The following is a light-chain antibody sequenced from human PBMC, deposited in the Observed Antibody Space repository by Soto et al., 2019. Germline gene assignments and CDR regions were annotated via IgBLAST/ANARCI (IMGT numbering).Light chain of an antibody. V-gene: IGKV1-39*01. Sequence: DIQMTQSPSSLSASVGDRFTITCRASQSIVKYLSWFPQTPGNAPKLLIYAASGLQSGVPSRFIGSGAGTDCTRTINSLQREDVATDYCQQTYNTTLTFGGGTQVDIK. CDR2: AAS. CDR1: QSIVKY. J-gene: IGKJ4*01. CDR3: QQTYNTTLT.